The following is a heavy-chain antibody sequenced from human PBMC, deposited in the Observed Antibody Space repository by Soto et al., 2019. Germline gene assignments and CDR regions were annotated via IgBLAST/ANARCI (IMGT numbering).Heavy chain of an antibody. CDR2: IKQDGNEK. V-gene: IGHV3-7*01. CDR1: GFTFSDYW. D-gene: IGHD2-15*01. Sequence: GGSLRLSCAVSGFTFSDYWMSWVRQAPGKGLEWVANIKQDGNEKYYVDSVKGRFTISRDNAKNSLYLQMNSLRAEDTAVYYCAIGFCSGGSCYSTPLGYWGQGTLVTVSS. J-gene: IGHJ4*02. CDR3: AIGFCSGGSCYSTPLGY.